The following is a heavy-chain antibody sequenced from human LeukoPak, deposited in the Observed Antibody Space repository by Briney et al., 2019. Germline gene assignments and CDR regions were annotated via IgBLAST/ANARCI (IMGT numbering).Heavy chain of an antibody. Sequence: GESLKISCKGSGYSFTSYWIGWVRQMPGKGLEWMGIIYPGDSDTRYSPSFQGQVTISADKSISTAYLQWSSLKASDTAMYYCARGPRITMVRGVMGSWFDPWGQGTLVTVSS. V-gene: IGHV5-51*01. J-gene: IGHJ5*02. CDR2: IYPGDSDT. D-gene: IGHD3-10*01. CDR3: ARGPRITMVRGVMGSWFDP. CDR1: GYSFTSYW.